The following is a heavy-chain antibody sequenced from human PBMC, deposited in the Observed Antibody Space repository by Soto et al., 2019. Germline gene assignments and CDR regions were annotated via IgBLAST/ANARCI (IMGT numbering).Heavy chain of an antibody. J-gene: IGHJ5*02. D-gene: IGHD3-3*01. V-gene: IGHV6-1*01. CDR3: ARGPSILNP. CDR1: WGEISRNRAA. Sequence: SLSLTCRASWGEISRNRAAGDSLRKSPSGGLEWLGRTYYRSKWYSVSAVSVKSRATITPDTSKNQFSLQLNSVTPDDSAVYYCARGPSILNPSGQGVFVTRSS. CDR2: TYYRSKWYS.